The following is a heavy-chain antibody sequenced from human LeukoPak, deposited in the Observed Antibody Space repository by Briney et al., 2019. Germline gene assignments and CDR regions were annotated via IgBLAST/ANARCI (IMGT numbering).Heavy chain of an antibody. V-gene: IGHV3-66*01. CDR3: ARASIEEAFDI. J-gene: IGHJ3*02. Sequence: PGGSLRLSCAASGSTVSSNYMSWVRQAPGKGLEWVSVIYSCGSTYYADSVKGRFTISRDNSKNTLYLQMNSLRAEDTAVYYCARASIEEAFDIWGQGTMVTVSS. CDR2: IYSCGST. CDR1: GSTVSSNY. D-gene: IGHD2/OR15-2a*01.